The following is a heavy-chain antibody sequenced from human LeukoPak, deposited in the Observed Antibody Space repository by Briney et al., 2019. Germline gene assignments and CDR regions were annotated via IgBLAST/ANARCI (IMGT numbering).Heavy chain of an antibody. V-gene: IGHV4-4*07. CDR2: IYTSGST. CDR3: ARDRAAGTMDYFDY. CDR1: GGSISSYY. J-gene: IGHJ4*02. Sequence: SETLSLTCTVSGGSISSYYWSWIRQPAGKGLEWIGRIYTSGSTNYNPSLKSRVTMSVDTSKNQFSLKLSSVTAADTAVYYCARDRAAGTMDYFDYWGQGTLVTVSS. D-gene: IGHD6-13*01.